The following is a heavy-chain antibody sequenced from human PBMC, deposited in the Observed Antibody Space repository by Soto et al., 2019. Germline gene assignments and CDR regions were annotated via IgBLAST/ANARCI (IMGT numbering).Heavy chain of an antibody. CDR2: ISSSSSYI. Sequence: GGSLRLSCAASGFTFSSYSMNWVRQAPGKGLEWVSSISSSSSYIYYADSVKGRFTISRDNAKNSLYLQMNSLRAEDTAVYYCARGVATFDAFDIWGQGTMVTVSS. D-gene: IGHD5-12*01. J-gene: IGHJ3*02. CDR3: ARGVATFDAFDI. CDR1: GFTFSSYS. V-gene: IGHV3-21*01.